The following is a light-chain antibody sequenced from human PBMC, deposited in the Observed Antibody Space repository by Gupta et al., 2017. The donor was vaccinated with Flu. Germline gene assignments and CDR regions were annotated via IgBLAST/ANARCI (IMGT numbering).Light chain of an antibody. CDR3: QQYDMFPKT. CDR2: KAS. CDR1: QNVNSW. V-gene: IGKV1-5*03. J-gene: IGKJ1*01. Sequence: DIQMSQSPSTLAASVGDTVTLTCRASQNVNSWLAWYQQRSGKAPTLLIYKASTLHTGVSSRFSGRGSGTEFTLTISSLQPDDLATYYCQQYDMFPKTCGQGTKVELK.